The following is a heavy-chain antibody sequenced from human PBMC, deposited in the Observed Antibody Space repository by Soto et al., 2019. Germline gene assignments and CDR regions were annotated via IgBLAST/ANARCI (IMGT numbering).Heavy chain of an antibody. CDR1: GITISSSG. CDR3: AKEFHSWNSFDY. V-gene: IGHV3-30*18. CDR2: ISCDGSKK. Sequence: GSLSPSCAAPGITISSSGMHGVRQAPGKGLEWVAVISCDGSKKFYADSERGRFTITTDNFRNTLYLQIDSLRAEDTSVYYCAKEFHSWNSFDYWGQGTLVTVSS. J-gene: IGHJ4*02. D-gene: IGHD1-20*01.